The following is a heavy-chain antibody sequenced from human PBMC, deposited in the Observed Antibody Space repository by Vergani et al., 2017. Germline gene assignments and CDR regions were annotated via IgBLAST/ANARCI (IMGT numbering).Heavy chain of an antibody. CDR3: ARVGVVRGVSYYYYDYGMDV. D-gene: IGHD3-10*01. V-gene: IGHV4-30-4*08. J-gene: IGHJ6*02. Sequence: QVQLQESGPGLVKPSQTLSLTCTVSGGSISSGDYYWSWIRQPPGKGLEWVGYNYYGGSTYYNPSLKSRVTISVDTSKNQFSLKLSSVTAADTAVYYCARVGVVRGVSYYYYDYGMDVWGQGTTVTVSS. CDR1: GGSISSGDYY. CDR2: NYYGGST.